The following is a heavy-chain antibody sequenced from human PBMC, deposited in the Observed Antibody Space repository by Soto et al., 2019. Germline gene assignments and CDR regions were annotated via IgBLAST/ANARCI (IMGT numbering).Heavy chain of an antibody. J-gene: IGHJ5*02. CDR1: GFTFSNYG. CDR3: AKDPAVGYYGSGSYYNFGWFDT. CDR2: ISYDGSNE. D-gene: IGHD3-10*01. V-gene: IGHV3-30*18. Sequence: PGGSLRLSCAASGFTFSNYGIHWVRQAPGKGLEWVAVISYDGSNEYYRDSVRGRFIISRDNSKNTVYLQMNSLRADDTAVYYCAKDPAVGYYGSGSYYNFGWFDTWGQGTLVTVSS.